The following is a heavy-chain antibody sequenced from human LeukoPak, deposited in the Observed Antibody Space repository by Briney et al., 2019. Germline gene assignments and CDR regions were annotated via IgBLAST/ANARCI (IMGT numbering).Heavy chain of an antibody. V-gene: IGHV3-30*02. Sequence: GGSLRLSCAASGFTFSSYGMHWVRQAPGKGLEWVAFIRFDGSYKYYADSVKGRFTISRDNSKNTLYLQMNSLRAEDTAVYYCAKDLNYGDLLDYWGQGTLVTVSS. J-gene: IGHJ4*02. CDR3: AKDLNYGDLLDY. CDR2: IRFDGSYK. D-gene: IGHD4-17*01. CDR1: GFTFSSYG.